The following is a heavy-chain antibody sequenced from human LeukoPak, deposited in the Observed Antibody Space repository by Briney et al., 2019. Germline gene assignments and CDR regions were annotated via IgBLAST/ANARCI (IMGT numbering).Heavy chain of an antibody. V-gene: IGHV3-33*01. CDR3: VRDQALYFSYGDY. CDR2: IFYDGSKE. CDR1: GFTFSNYG. D-gene: IGHD3-16*01. J-gene: IGHJ4*02. Sequence: GGSLRLSCAASGFTFSNYGMHWVRQAPGKGLEWLAAIFYDGSKEHYADTVKGRFTISRDNSKNTLYLQVNSLTADDTAVYYCVRDQALYFSYGDYWGQGTLVTVSS.